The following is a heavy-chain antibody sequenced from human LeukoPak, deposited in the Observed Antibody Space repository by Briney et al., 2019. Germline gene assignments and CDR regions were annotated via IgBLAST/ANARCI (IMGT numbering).Heavy chain of an antibody. V-gene: IGHV4-39*07. J-gene: IGHJ6*02. CDR1: GGSISSSSYY. Sequence: SETLSLTCTVSGGSISSSSYYWGWIRQPPGKGLEWIGSIYYSGSTYYNPSLKSRVTISVDTSKNQFSLKLSSVTAADTAVYYCARGLIAAAGPHYYYSGMDVWGQGTTVTVSS. CDR3: ARGLIAAAGPHYYYSGMDV. D-gene: IGHD6-13*01. CDR2: IYYSGST.